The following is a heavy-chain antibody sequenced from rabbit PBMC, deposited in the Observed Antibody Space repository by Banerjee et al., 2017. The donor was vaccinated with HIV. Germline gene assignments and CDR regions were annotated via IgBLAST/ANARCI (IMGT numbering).Heavy chain of an antibody. J-gene: IGHJ2*01. CDR1: GFSFSSSYW. Sequence: EESGGDLVKPEGSLTLTCTASGFSFSSSYWICWVRQAPGKGLEWIACIFVGSGGSTYYASWAKGRVTISKTSSTTVTLQMTSLTAADTATYFCARWVDYAGYGYAYDAFDPWGPGTLVTVS. CDR2: IFVGSGGST. V-gene: IGHV1S45*01. D-gene: IGHD6-1*01. CDR3: ARWVDYAGYGYAYDAFDP.